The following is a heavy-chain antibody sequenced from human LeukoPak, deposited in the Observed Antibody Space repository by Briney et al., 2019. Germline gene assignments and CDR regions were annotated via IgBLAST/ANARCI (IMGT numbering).Heavy chain of an antibody. Sequence: SETLSLTCSVSGGSISSYYWTWIRQPPGKGLEWVGYMYYSGSTNYNPSLKSRVTISVDTSKNQFSLKLSSVTAADTAVYYCARPSSTAPPYYYDLWGQGTLVTVSS. D-gene: IGHD3-16*01. CDR2: MYYSGST. V-gene: IGHV4-59*08. CDR3: ARPSSTAPPYYYDL. CDR1: GGSISSYY. J-gene: IGHJ4*02.